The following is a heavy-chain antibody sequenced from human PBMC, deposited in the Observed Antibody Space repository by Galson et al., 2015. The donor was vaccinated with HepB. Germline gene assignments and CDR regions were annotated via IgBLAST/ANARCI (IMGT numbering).Heavy chain of an antibody. CDR3: VKDWDYYDSSGSQTNDYFDY. J-gene: IGHJ4*02. CDR2: ISSNGGST. V-gene: IGHV3-64D*06. CDR1: GFTFSSYA. Sequence: SLRLSCAASGFTFSSYAMHWVRQAPGKGLEYVSAISSNGGSTYYADSVKGRFTISRDNSKNTLYLQMSSLRAEDTAVYCCVKDWDYYDSSGSQTNDYFDYWGQGTLVTVSS. D-gene: IGHD3-22*01.